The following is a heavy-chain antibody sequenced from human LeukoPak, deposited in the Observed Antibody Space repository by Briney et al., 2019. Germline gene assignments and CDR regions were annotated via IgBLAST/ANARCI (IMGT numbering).Heavy chain of an antibody. J-gene: IGHJ6*03. D-gene: IGHD1-14*01. Sequence: SVKVSCKASGGTFSSYAISWVRQAPGQGLEWMGGIIPIFGTANYAQKFQGRVTITTDESTSTAYMELSSLRSEDTAVYYCARYPLGIYYMDVWGKGTTVTVPS. CDR2: IIPIFGTA. CDR3: ARYPLGIYYMDV. V-gene: IGHV1-69*05. CDR1: GGTFSSYA.